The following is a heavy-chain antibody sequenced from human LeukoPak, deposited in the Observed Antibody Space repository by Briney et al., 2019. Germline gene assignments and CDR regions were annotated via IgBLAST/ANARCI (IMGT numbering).Heavy chain of an antibody. Sequence: SVKVSCKAYGGTFSSYAISWVRQAPGQGLEWMGGIIPIFGTANYAQKFQGRVTITTDESTSTAYMELSSLRSEDTAVYYCARGVDSSSPYYYYYYMDVWGKGTTVTVSS. J-gene: IGHJ6*03. CDR2: IIPIFGTA. CDR3: ARGVDSSSPYYYYYYMDV. V-gene: IGHV1-69*05. D-gene: IGHD6-6*01. CDR1: GGTFSSYA.